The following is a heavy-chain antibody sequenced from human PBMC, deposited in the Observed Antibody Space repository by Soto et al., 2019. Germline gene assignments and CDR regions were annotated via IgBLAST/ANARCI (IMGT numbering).Heavy chain of an antibody. Sequence: QVQVVESGGGVVQPGRSLRLSCAASGFTFRKFGMHWVRQAPGKGLEWVVVVWHDGTNKYYGDFVEGRFSISRDNSKXXXXXXXXXLRXXXXXXXXCARDPGKDEAIDYWGQGTLVTVSS. CDR2: VWHDGTNK. CDR3: ARDPGKDEAIDY. CDR1: GFTFRKFG. J-gene: IGHJ4*02. V-gene: IGHV3-33*01.